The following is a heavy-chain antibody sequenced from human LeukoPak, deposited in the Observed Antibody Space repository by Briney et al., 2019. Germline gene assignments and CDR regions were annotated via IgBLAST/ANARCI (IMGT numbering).Heavy chain of an antibody. D-gene: IGHD3-10*01. CDR2: IRNKVNSYIT. CDR3: VIVARVIGSRYFDS. V-gene: IGHV3-72*01. Sequence: GGSLRLSCAASGFTFSDHYMDWVRQAPAEGLEWVGRIRNKVNSYITEYAASVTRRFSISADDSKIILYLQMNSLRSEDSAVYYCVIVARVIGSRYFDSWGQGALVTVSS. CDR1: GFTFSDHY. J-gene: IGHJ4*02.